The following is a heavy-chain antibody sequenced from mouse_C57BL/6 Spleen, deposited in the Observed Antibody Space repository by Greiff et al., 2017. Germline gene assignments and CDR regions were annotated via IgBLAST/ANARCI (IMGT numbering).Heavy chain of an antibody. CDR3: ARRLRALAY. J-gene: IGHJ3*01. V-gene: IGHV1-50*01. CDR2: IDPSDSYT. Sequence: VQLQESGAELVKPGASVKLSCKASGYTFTSYWMQWVKQRPGQGLEWIGEIDPSDSYTTYNQKFKGKATLTVDTSSSTAYMQLSSLTSEDSAVYYGARRLRALAYWGKGTLVTVAA. D-gene: IGHD3-2*02. CDR1: GYTFTSYW.